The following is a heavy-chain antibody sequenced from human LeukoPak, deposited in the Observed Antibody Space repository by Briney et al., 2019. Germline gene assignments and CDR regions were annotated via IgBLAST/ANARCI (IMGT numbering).Heavy chain of an antibody. Sequence: TSETLSLTCAVSNGSISSRNWWNWVRQPPGKGLEWIGEISHSGSTNYNPSLKSRVTISVDKSKNQFSLTLSSVTAADTAVYYCARVGSGRYNYGYSLVYWGQGTLVTVSS. D-gene: IGHD5-18*01. V-gene: IGHV4-4*02. CDR3: ARVGSGRYNYGYSLVY. CDR1: NGSISSRNW. J-gene: IGHJ4*02. CDR2: ISHSGST.